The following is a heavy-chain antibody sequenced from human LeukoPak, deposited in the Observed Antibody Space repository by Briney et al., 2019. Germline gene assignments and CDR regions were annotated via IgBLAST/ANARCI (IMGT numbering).Heavy chain of an antibody. CDR3: ARDLEGSSSSRAFDI. V-gene: IGHV4-30-2*01. J-gene: IGHJ3*02. CDR2: IYHSGST. D-gene: IGHD6-6*01. CDR1: GGSISRGGYY. Sequence: PSETLSLTCTVSGGSISRGGYYWSWIRQPPGKGLEWIGYIYHSGSTYYNPSLKSRATISVDRSKNQFSLKLSSVTAADTAVYYCARDLEGSSSSRAFDIWGQGTMVTVSS.